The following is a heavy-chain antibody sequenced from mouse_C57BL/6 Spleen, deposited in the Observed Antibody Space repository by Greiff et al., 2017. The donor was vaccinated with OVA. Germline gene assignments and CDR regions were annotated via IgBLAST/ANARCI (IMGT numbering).Heavy chain of an antibody. V-gene: IGHV1-22*01. CDR1: GYTFTDYN. CDR3: ARKEAYDYDGFAY. CDR2: INPNNGGT. J-gene: IGHJ3*01. Sequence: EVKLQQSGPELVKPGASVKMSCKASGYTFTDYNMHWVKQSHGKSLEWIGYINPNNGGTSYNQKFKGKATLTVNKSSSTAYMELRSLTSEDSAVYYCARKEAYDYDGFAYWGQGTLVTVSA. D-gene: IGHD2-4*01.